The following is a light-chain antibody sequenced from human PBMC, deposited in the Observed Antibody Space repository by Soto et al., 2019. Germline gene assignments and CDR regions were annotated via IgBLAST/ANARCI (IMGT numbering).Light chain of an antibody. Sequence: IQMTQSPSSLSASVGDRVTITCQASQDIAKNLNWYQQKPGKAPKLLIYDASSLQTGVPSGFSGSGSATHFTFTISSLQSDGIATYYCEQYDNLLPIAFGQGTRLEIK. V-gene: IGKV1-33*01. CDR1: QDIAKN. CDR2: DAS. J-gene: IGKJ5*01. CDR3: EQYDNLLPIA.